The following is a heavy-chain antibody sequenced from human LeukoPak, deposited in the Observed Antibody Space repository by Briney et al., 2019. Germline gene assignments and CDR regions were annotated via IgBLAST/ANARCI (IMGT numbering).Heavy chain of an antibody. CDR3: ARVGDTAMAFDY. D-gene: IGHD5-18*01. CDR2: INPSGGST. V-gene: IGHV1-46*01. J-gene: IGHJ4*02. CDR1: GYTFTSYG. Sequence: ASVKVSCKASGYTFTSYGISWVRQAPGQGLEWMGIINPSGGSTSYAQKFQGRVTMTRDTSTSTVYMELSSLRSEDTAVYCCARVGDTAMAFDYWGQGTLVTVSS.